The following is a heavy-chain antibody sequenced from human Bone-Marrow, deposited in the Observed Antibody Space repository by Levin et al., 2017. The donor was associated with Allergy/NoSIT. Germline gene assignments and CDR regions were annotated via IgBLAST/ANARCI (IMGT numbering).Heavy chain of an antibody. D-gene: IGHD3-10*01. V-gene: IGHV3-30*18. J-gene: IGHJ6*02. Sequence: GGSLRLSCAASEFTFSSYGMHWVRQAPGEGLEWVAVISFDGSSKDYADSVKGRFTISRDDSKNTLYLQMNTLRAEDTAVYYCAKYRYSGSGTYSSRPMDVWGQGTTVIVSS. CDR1: EFTFSSYG. CDR3: AKYRYSGSGTYSSRPMDV. CDR2: ISFDGSSK.